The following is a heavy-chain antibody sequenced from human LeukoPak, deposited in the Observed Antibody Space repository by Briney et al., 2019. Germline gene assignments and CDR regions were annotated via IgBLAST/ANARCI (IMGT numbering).Heavy chain of an antibody. V-gene: IGHV3-23*01. CDR1: GFTLNSHA. J-gene: IGHJ4*02. CDR2: ISGSGGST. Sequence: GSLRLSCATSGFTLNSHAMSWVRQAPGEGLEGVPAISGSGGSTYYADSVKGRFTISRDNSKNTLYLQMNSLRAEDTAVYYCAKDYDYVWGSYRFDYWGQGTLVTVSS. D-gene: IGHD3-16*02. CDR3: AKDYDYVWGSYRFDY.